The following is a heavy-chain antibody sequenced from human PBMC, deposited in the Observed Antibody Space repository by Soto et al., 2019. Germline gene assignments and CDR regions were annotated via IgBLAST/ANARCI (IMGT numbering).Heavy chain of an antibody. J-gene: IGHJ4*02. D-gene: IGHD3-16*01. V-gene: IGHV4-61*01. CDR3: ERERTGDPTFFDY. Sequence: XAILSLPFPFSGGSFSSGSDYWSGIRHPPGKGLEWIGYIYYSGTTHYSPSLKSRVTISVDTSKKQFSLKLTSVTAADTAVYYCERERTGDPTFFDYWGRGTLVTVSS. CDR1: GGSFSSGSDY. CDR2: IYYSGTT.